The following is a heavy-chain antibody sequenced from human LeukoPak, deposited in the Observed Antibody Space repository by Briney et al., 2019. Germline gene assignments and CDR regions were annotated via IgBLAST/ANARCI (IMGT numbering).Heavy chain of an antibody. CDR1: GGSISSTSYY. V-gene: IGHV4-39*01. CDR2: MFYSGSA. J-gene: IGHJ5*02. D-gene: IGHD3-10*01. Sequence: SETLSLTSTVSGGSISSTSYYWGWIRQPPGNGLEWIGSMFYSGSAYYNPSLKSRVTISVDTSKNQVSLKLSSVTAADTAVYYCARYYFSRGHRRGWLDPWGQGTLVTVSS. CDR3: ARYYFSRGHRRGWLDP.